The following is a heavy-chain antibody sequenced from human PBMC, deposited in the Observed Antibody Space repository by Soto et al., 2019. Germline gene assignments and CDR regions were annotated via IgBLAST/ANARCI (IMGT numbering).Heavy chain of an antibody. CDR2: IIPIFGTA. V-gene: IGHV1-69*13. D-gene: IGHD1-26*01. J-gene: IGHJ6*02. CDR1: GGTFSSYA. CDR3: AREEISVGATVYYYYGMDV. Sequence: ASVKVSCKASGGTFSSYAISWVRQAPGQGLEWMGGIIPIFGTANYAQKFQGRVTITADESTSTAYMELSSLRSEDTAVYYCAREEISVGATVYYYYGMDVWGQGTTVTVSS.